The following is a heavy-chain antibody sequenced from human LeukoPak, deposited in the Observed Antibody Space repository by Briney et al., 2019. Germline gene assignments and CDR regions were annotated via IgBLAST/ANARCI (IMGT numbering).Heavy chain of an antibody. CDR1: GFTFSSYS. D-gene: IGHD3-10*01. V-gene: IGHV3-21*01. J-gene: IGHJ4*02. Sequence: KAGGSLRLSCAASGFTFSSYSMNWVRRAPGKGLEWVSSISSSSSYIYYADSVKGRFTISRDNAKNSLYLQMNSLRAEDTAVYYCARNFGSGSSVVGYWGQGTLVTVSS. CDR3: ARNFGSGSSVVGY. CDR2: ISSSSSYI.